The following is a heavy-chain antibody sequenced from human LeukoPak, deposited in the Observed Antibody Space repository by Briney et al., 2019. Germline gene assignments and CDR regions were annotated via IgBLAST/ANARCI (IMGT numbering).Heavy chain of an antibody. J-gene: IGHJ4*02. D-gene: IGHD4-17*01. V-gene: IGHV4-59*12. CDR1: GGSISSYY. CDR3: ARDRGNYGEIDY. CDR2: IYHSGST. Sequence: SETLSLTCTVSGGSISSYYWSWIRQPPGKGLEWIGYIYHSGSTYYNPSLKSRVTISVDRSKNQFSLKLSSVTAADTAVYYCARDRGNYGEIDYWGQGTLVTVSS.